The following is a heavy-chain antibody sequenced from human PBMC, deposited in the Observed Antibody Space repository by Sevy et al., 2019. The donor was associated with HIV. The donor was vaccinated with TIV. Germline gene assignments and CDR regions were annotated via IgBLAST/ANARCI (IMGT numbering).Heavy chain of an antibody. CDR2: ISGSGGST. CDR1: GFTFSSYA. Sequence: GGSLRLSCAASGFTFSSYAMSWVRQAPGKGLEWVSAISGSGGSTYYADSVKGRFTISRDNSKNTLYLQMNSLRAEDTAVYYCAKRSGIVGATKGAFDIWGQGTMVTVPS. V-gene: IGHV3-23*01. J-gene: IGHJ3*02. D-gene: IGHD1-26*01. CDR3: AKRSGIVGATKGAFDI.